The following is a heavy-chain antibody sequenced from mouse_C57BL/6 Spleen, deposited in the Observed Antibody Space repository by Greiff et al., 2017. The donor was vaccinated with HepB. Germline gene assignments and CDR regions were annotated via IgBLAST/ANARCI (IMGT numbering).Heavy chain of an antibody. J-gene: IGHJ2*01. D-gene: IGHD4-1*01. V-gene: IGHV5-6*01. Sequence: VQLKESGGDLVKPGGSLKLSCAASGFTFSSYGMSWVRQTPDKRLEWVATISSGGSYTYYPDSVKGRFTISRDNAKNTLYLQMSSLKSEDTAMYYCARNWDYYFDYWGQGTTLTVSS. CDR1: GFTFSSYG. CDR3: ARNWDYYFDY. CDR2: ISSGGSYT.